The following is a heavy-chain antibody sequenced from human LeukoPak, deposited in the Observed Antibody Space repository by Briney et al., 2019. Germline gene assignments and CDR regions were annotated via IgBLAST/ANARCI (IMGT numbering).Heavy chain of an antibody. D-gene: IGHD3-10*01. CDR3: ARDFYGSGSYLDAFDI. V-gene: IGHV4-59*01. J-gene: IGHJ3*02. Sequence: SETLSLTCTVSGVSISSYYWSWIRQPPGKGLEWIGYIYYSGSTNYNPSLKSRVTISVDTSKNQFSLKLSSVTAADTAVYYCARDFYGSGSYLDAFDIWGQGTMVTVSS. CDR1: GVSISSYY. CDR2: IYYSGST.